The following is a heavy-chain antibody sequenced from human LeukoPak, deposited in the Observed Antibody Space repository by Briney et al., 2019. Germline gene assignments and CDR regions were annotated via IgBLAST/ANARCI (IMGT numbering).Heavy chain of an antibody. CDR2: INPSGST. V-gene: IGHV1-46*01. J-gene: IGHJ3*02. CDR1: GYTFSSYY. Sequence: ASVKVSCKASGYTFSSYYMHWVRQAPGQGLEWMGIINPSGSTSNAQKFQGRVTMTRDMSTTTVYMELSSLRSEDTAVYYCATRGQWLGHDAFDIWGQGTMVTVSS. D-gene: IGHD6-19*01. CDR3: ATRGQWLGHDAFDI.